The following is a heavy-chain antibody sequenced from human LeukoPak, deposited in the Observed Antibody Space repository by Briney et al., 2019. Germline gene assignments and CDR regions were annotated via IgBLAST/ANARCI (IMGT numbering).Heavy chain of an antibody. V-gene: IGHV4-34*12. D-gene: IGHD5/OR15-5a*01. Sequence: PGGSLRLSCAASGFTFSSYEMNWVRQAPGKGLEWIGNIFYSGSTYYSPSLRSRVTISLDTSRNQFSLKLNSVTAADTAVYYCASTIYGVRLPYYYYYYMDVWGKGTTVTISS. CDR3: ASTIYGVRLPYYYYYYMDV. CDR2: IFYSGST. J-gene: IGHJ6*03. CDR1: GFTFSSYE.